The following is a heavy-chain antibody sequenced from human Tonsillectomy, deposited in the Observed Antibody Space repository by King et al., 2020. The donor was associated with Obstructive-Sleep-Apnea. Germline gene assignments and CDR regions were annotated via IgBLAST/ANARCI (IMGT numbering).Heavy chain of an antibody. CDR2: ISWNSGAI. V-gene: IGHV3-9*01. CDR1: GFTFDDYA. D-gene: IGHD3-10*01. J-gene: IGHJ4*02. Sequence: VQLVESGGGLVQPGRSLRLSCAASGFTFDDYAMHWVRQAPGKGLEWVSGISWNSGAIAYADSVKGRFTISRDNAKNSLYLQMNSLRAEDTALYYCTNAFGEFYDYWGQGTLVTVSS. CDR3: TNAFGEFYDY.